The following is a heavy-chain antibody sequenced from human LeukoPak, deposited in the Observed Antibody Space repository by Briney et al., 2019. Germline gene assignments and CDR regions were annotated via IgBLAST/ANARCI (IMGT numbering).Heavy chain of an antibody. CDR2: ISSSGSTI. V-gene: IGHV3-11*01. J-gene: IGHJ4*02. D-gene: IGHD3-3*01. CDR3: ARAVRVGYYDFWSGYYFDY. CDR1: GFTFSDYY. Sequence: GGSLRLSCAASGFTFSDYYMSWIRQAPGKGLEWVSYISSSGSTIYYADSVKGRFTISRDNAKNSLYLQMNSLRAEDTAVYYCARAVRVGYYDFWSGYYFDYWGQGTLVTVSS.